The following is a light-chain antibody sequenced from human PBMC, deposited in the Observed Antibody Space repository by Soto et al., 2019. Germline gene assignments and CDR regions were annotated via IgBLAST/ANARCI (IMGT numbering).Light chain of an antibody. CDR2: TNT. CDR3: GSYTTSSNYV. Sequence: QSVLTQPPSASGTPGQRVTISCSGSSSNVGGNPVNWYQHVPTTAPKLLIYTNTQRPSGVPDRFSGSKSGTSASLTISGLQSEDEAEYYCGSYTTSSNYVFGTGTKVTVL. V-gene: IGLV1-44*01. CDR1: SSNVGGNP. J-gene: IGLJ1*01.